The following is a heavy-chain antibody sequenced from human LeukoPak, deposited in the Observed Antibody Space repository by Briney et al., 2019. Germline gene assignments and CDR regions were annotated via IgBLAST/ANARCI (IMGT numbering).Heavy chain of an antibody. D-gene: IGHD3-22*01. CDR3: ARGSYYYDSRGNRDAFDI. J-gene: IGHJ3*02. CDR1: GYSISSGYY. CDR2: IYTSGST. V-gene: IGHV4-38-2*01. Sequence: SETLSLTCAVSGYSISSGYYWGWIRQPPGKGLEWIGRIYTSGSTNYNPSLKTRVSMSVDTSKNQFSLKLNSVTAADTAVYYCARGSYYYDSRGNRDAFDIWGQGTMVTVSS.